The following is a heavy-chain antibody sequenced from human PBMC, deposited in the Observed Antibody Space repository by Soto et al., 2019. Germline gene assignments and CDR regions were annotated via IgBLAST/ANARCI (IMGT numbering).Heavy chain of an antibody. J-gene: IGHJ4*02. D-gene: IGHD3-22*01. Sequence: RLSCSASGFTFSSYDMHWVRQGPGKGLEWVSAIGTAGDTNYAGSVKGRFTISRENAKNSLYLQMNSLRAGDTAIYFCARAIGPTISDYWGQGTLVTVSS. CDR2: IGTAGDT. CDR1: GFTFSSYD. CDR3: ARAIGPTISDY. V-gene: IGHV3-13*04.